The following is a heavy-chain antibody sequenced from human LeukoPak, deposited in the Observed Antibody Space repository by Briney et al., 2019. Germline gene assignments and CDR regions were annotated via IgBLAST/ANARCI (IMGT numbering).Heavy chain of an antibody. CDR1: GGSFSGYY. D-gene: IGHD6-6*01. J-gene: IGHJ5*02. CDR2: IYTSGST. Sequence: SETLSLTCAVYGGSFSGYYWSWIRQPAGKGLEWIGRIYTSGSTNYNPSLKSRVTMSVDTSKNQFSLKLSSVTAADTAVYYCAREGVIAARPELNWFDPWGQGTLVTVSS. V-gene: IGHV4-4*07. CDR3: AREGVIAARPELNWFDP.